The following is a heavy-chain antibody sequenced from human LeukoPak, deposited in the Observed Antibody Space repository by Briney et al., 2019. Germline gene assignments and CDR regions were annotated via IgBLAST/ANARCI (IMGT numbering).Heavy chain of an antibody. CDR1: GFTVSSNY. D-gene: IGHD3-10*02. V-gene: IGHV3-53*01. Sequence: GGFLRLSCAASGFTVSSNYMSWVRQAPGEGLEWVSVIYSDSSTYYADSVKGRFTISRDKSKNTLYLQMNSLRAEDTAMYYCARNLPMLFGGQGTLVTVSS. CDR3: ARNLPMLF. J-gene: IGHJ4*02. CDR2: IYSDSST.